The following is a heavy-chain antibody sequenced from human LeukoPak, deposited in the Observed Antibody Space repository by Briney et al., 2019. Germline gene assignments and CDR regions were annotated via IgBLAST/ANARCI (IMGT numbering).Heavy chain of an antibody. D-gene: IGHD4-23*01. CDR3: ARDFGGFDY. V-gene: IGHV1-46*01. CDR2: INPGGGGT. J-gene: IGHJ4*02. CDR1: GYTFTTYS. Sequence: GASVKVSCKASGYTFTTYSIHWVRQAPGQGLEWMGIINPGGGGTSYAQNFQGRVTMTRDTSTGTVYMAMGTVYMELSSLRSEDTAVYYCARDFGGFDYWGQGTLVTVSS.